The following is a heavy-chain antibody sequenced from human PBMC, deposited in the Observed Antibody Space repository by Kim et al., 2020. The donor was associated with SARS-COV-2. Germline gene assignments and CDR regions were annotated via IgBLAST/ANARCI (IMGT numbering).Heavy chain of an antibody. Sequence: SETLSLTCTVSGDTISSGDYYWSWIRQSPNLGLEWIGYISYAGSTYYNPSLKTRATVSIDTSKDHFSLRLSSVTAADTAVYYCPRDSMITLGGGIDYLG. CDR1: GDTISSGDYY. CDR3: PRDSMITLGGGIDY. V-gene: IGHV4-30-4*01. D-gene: IGHD3-16*01. J-gene: IGHJ4*01. CDR2: ISYAGST.